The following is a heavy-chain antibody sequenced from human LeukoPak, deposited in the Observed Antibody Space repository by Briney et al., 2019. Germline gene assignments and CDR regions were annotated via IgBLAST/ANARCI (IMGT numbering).Heavy chain of an antibody. CDR1: GGSISSGGYY. CDR3: ARGDRKSNYFYDSSGYYPAAPAPFFDY. V-gene: IGHV4-31*03. D-gene: IGHD3-22*01. CDR2: IYYSGST. J-gene: IGHJ4*02. Sequence: PSQTLSLTCTVSGGSISSGGYYWSWIRQHPGKGLEWIGYIYYSGSTYYNPSLKSRVTISVDTSKNQFSLKLSSVTAADTAVYYCARGDRKSNYFYDSSGYYPAAPAPFFDYWGQGTLVTVSS.